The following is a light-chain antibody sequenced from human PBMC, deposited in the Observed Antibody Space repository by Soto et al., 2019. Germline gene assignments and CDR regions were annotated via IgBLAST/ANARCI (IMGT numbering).Light chain of an antibody. CDR1: QYINTR. CDR2: QTS. CDR3: QQYVRSPWT. V-gene: IGKV3-20*01. Sequence: EIVLTQSPATLSSFPGHRVSLSCRASQYINTRLAWYQHRPGQAPRLLIYQTSIRATGIPDRFSGSGSGTDFTLTISRLEPEDFAVYYCQQYVRSPWTFGQGTKVDI. J-gene: IGKJ1*01.